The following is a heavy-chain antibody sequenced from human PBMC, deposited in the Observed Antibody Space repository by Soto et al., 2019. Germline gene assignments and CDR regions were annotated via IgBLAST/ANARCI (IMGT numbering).Heavy chain of an antibody. J-gene: IGHJ6*02. D-gene: IGHD2-15*01. CDR2: INHSGST. CDR1: GGSFSGYY. V-gene: IGHV4-34*01. CDR3: AGGSCYSSCDYYYGMDV. Sequence: PSETLSLTCAVYGGSFSGYYWSWIRQPPGKGLEWIGEINHSGSTNYNPSLKSRVTISVDTSKNQFSPKLSSVTAADTAVYYCAGGSCYSSCDYYYGMDVWGQGTTVTVSS.